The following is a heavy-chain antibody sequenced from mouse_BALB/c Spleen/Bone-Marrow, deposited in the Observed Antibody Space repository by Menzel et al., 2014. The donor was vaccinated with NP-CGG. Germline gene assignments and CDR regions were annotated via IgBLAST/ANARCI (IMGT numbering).Heavy chain of an antibody. V-gene: IGHV1-20*02. J-gene: IGHJ4*01. Sequence: VQLTVSGAEVVKPGASVKIFCKASGYSFTGYFMNWVMQSHGKSLEWIGRINPYNGDTFYNQKFKGKATLTVDKSSSTAHMELRSLASEDSAVYYCARFVFCRFMDYWGQGTSVTVSS. CDR3: ARFVFCRFMDY. CDR2: INPYNGDT. CDR1: GYSFTGYF.